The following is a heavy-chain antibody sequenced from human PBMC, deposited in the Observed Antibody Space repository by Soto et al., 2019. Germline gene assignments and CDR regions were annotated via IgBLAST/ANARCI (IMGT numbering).Heavy chain of an antibody. CDR2: ITYDGSNQ. CDR1: GFIFSSYT. CDR3: ARAPSGSYPEFDY. J-gene: IGHJ4*02. D-gene: IGHD1-26*01. V-gene: IGHV3-30-3*01. Sequence: GALRLSCAASGFIFSSYTMHWVRQAPGKGLEWVGVITYDGSNQYYADSVKGRFTISRDNSRNMLFLQMNSLRPDDTAVYYCARAPSGSYPEFDYWGQGTLVTVSS.